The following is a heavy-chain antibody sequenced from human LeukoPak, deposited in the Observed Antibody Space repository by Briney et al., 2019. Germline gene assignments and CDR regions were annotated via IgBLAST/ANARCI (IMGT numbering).Heavy chain of an antibody. CDR1: GGSISSYY. CDR2: INHSGST. V-gene: IGHV4-34*01. Sequence: SETLSLTCTVSGGSISSYYWSWIRQPPGKGLEWIGEINHSGSTNYNPSLKSRVTISVDTSKNQFSLKLSSVTAADTAVYYCARASSWYSINAFDIWGQGTMVTVSS. J-gene: IGHJ3*02. CDR3: ARASSWYSINAFDI. D-gene: IGHD6-13*01.